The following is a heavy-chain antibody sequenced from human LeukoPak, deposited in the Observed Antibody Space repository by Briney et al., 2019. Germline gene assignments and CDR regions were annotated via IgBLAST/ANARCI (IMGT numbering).Heavy chain of an antibody. J-gene: IGHJ5*02. Sequence: GGSLRLSCAASGFTVSSNYMSWVRQAPGKGLEWVSVIYSGGSTYYADSVKGRFTISRDNSKNTLYLQMNSLRAEDTAVYYCAREPRPDCSSTSCYTDGGLRWRGWFDPWGQGTLVTVSS. V-gene: IGHV3-66*02. CDR1: GFTVSSNY. CDR2: IYSGGST. D-gene: IGHD2-2*02. CDR3: AREPRPDCSSTSCYTDGGLRWRGWFDP.